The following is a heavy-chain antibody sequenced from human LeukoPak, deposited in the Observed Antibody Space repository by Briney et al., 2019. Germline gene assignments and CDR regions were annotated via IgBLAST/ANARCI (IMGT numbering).Heavy chain of an antibody. CDR3: ARSLWYYDSRGTTYDDY. J-gene: IGHJ4*02. V-gene: IGHV1-18*01. Sequence: ASVTVSCKASGYAFTSYGISWVRQAPGQGLEWMGWINPYNGNTNHAQKLQGRVTMTTDTSTSTAYMELRTLRSDDTAVYYCARSLWYYDSRGTTYDDYWGQGTLVTVSS. CDR2: INPYNGNT. CDR1: GYAFTSYG. D-gene: IGHD3-22*01.